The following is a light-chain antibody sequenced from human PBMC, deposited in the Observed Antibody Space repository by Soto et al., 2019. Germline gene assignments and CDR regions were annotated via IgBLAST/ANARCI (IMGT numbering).Light chain of an antibody. Sequence: QSALTQPPSASGSPGQSVAISCTGTSSDIGGYNFVSWYQQHPGKAPKLMIYDVTKRPSGVPDRFSGSKSGNTATLIVSGLQAEDEADYFFRSHGGSNHPYVFGTGTKLPVL. CDR3: RSHGGSNHPYV. V-gene: IGLV2-8*01. CDR2: DVT. CDR1: SSDIGGYNF. J-gene: IGLJ1*01.